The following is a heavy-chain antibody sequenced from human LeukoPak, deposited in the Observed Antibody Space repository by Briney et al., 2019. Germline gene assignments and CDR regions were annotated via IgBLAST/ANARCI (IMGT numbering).Heavy chain of an antibody. V-gene: IGHV1-58*02. CDR3: AADRHSGSYFAFDI. CDR1: GFTFTSSA. Sequence: ASVKVSCKASGFTFTSSAMQWVRQARGQRLEWIGWIVVGSGNTNYAQKFQGRVTITRDMSTSTAYMELSSLRSEDTAVYYCAADRHSGSYFAFDIWGQGTMVTVSS. J-gene: IGHJ3*02. CDR2: IVVGSGNT. D-gene: IGHD1-26*01.